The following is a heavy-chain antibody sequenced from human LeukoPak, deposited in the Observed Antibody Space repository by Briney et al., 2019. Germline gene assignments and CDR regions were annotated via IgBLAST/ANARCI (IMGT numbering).Heavy chain of an antibody. V-gene: IGHV3-30*03. J-gene: IGHJ4*02. CDR2: ISYDGSNK. Sequence: PGGSLRLSCAACGFTFSSYGMHWVRQAPGKGLEWVGVISYDGSNKYYADSVKGRFTISRDNSKNTLYLQMNSLRAEDTAVYFCARDIRVIDSSSNFDYWGQGTLVTVSS. CDR3: ARDIRVIDSSSNFDY. D-gene: IGHD6-6*01. CDR1: GFTFSSYG.